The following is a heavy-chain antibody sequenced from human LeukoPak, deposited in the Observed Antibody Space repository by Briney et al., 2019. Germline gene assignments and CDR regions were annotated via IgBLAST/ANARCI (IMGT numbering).Heavy chain of an antibody. V-gene: IGHV3-48*03. CDR3: VREAGYYYFDY. D-gene: IGHD3-3*01. CDR1: GFTFSSYE. J-gene: IGHJ4*02. CDR2: ISSSGSTI. Sequence: GGSLRLSCAASGFTFSSYEMNWVRQAPGKGLEWVSYISSSGSTIYYADSVKGRFTISRDNAKNSLYLQMNSLRAEDTAVYYCVREAGYYYFDYWGQGTLVTVSS.